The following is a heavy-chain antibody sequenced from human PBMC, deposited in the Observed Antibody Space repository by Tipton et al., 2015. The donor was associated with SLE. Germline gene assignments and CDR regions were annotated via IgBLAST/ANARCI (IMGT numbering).Heavy chain of an antibody. V-gene: IGHV4-34*08. CDR1: GFTFSSYW. Sequence: LRLSCAPSGFTFSSYWMSWIRQPPGKGLEWIGEINHSGSTNYNPSFKSRVTISVDTSKNQFSLKLSSVTAADTAVYYCAGSTGAYWGQGTLVTVSS. J-gene: IGHJ4*02. D-gene: IGHD7-27*01. CDR2: INHSGST. CDR3: AGSTGAY.